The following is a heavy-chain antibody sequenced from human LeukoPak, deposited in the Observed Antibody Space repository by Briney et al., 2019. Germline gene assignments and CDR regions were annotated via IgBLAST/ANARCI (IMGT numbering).Heavy chain of an antibody. Sequence: GGSLRLSCTASGFTFGDYAMSWVRQAPGKGLEWVGFIRSKAYGGTTEYAASVKGRFTISRDDSKSIAYLQMNSLKTEDTAVYYCTRDQNHYYDSSGLGASDYWGQGTLVTVSS. CDR2: IRSKAYGGTT. D-gene: IGHD3-22*01. CDR3: TRDQNHYYDSSGLGASDY. J-gene: IGHJ4*02. CDR1: GFTFGDYA. V-gene: IGHV3-49*04.